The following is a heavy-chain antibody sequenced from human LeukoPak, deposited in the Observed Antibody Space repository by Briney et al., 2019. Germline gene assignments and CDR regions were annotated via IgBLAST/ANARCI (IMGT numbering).Heavy chain of an antibody. CDR1: GFIFSPYA. CDR3: ARGFRAAASRALNWFDP. V-gene: IGHV3-23*01. J-gene: IGHJ5*02. Sequence: GGSLRLSCAASGFIFSPYAMSWVRQAPGKGLEWVAGIAGGDDRFYADSVKGRFSISRDNSKNTVDLQMNSLRVEDTAVYYCARGFRAAASRALNWFDPWGQGTLVTVSS. D-gene: IGHD2-2*01. CDR2: IAGGDDR.